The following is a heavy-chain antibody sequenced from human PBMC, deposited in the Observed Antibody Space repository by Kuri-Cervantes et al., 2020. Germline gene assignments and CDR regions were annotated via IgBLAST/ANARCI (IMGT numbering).Heavy chain of an antibody. V-gene: IGHV4-30-2*01. CDR2: ISHGRST. Sequence: SETLSLTCAVSGSSIINGAYSWSWIRQPPGKGLEWIGYISHGRSTSYNPSLSSRVTISVDMSKNQLSLKLTSATAADTAIYYCARSLAAGRNWFDPWGQGTLVTVSS. CDR1: GSSIINGAYS. CDR3: ARSLAAGRNWFDP. D-gene: IGHD6-6*01. J-gene: IGHJ5*02.